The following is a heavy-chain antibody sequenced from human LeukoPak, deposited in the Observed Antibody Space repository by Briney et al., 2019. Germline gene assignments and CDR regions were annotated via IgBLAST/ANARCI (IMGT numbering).Heavy chain of an antibody. Sequence: TPSETLSLTCTVSGGSISSSSYYWGWLRQPPGKGLEWIGSIYYSGSTYYNPSLKSRVTISVDTSKNQFSLKLSSVTAADTAVYYCARGYDSSGYDGSDAFDIWGQGTMVTVSS. CDR3: ARGYDSSGYDGSDAFDI. CDR2: IYYSGST. CDR1: GGSISSSSYY. D-gene: IGHD3-22*01. J-gene: IGHJ3*02. V-gene: IGHV4-39*07.